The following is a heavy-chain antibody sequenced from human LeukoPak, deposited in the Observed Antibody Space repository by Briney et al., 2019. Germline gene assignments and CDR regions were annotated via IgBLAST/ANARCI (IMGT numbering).Heavy chain of an antibody. D-gene: IGHD4-17*01. CDR2: INPNSGGT. CDR3: AREGHYGDNHNWFDR. J-gene: IGHJ5*02. V-gene: IGHV1-2*02. CDR1: GYTFTGYY. Sequence: ASVKVSCKASGYTFTGYYMHWVRQAPGQGLEWMGWINPNSGGTNYAQKFQGRVTMTRDTSISTAYMELSWLRSDDTAVYYCAREGHYGDNHNWFDRWGQGTLVTVSS.